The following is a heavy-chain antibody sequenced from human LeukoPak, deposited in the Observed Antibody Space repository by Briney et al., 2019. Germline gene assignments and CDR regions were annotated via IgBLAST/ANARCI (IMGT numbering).Heavy chain of an antibody. D-gene: IGHD5-18*01. CDR3: AKDTGIESY. V-gene: IGHV3-30*02. CDR1: GFTVSSNY. Sequence: GGSLRLSCAASGFTVSSNYMSWVRQAPGKGLEWVAFIRYDGSNKYYADSVKGRFTISRDNSKNTLYLQMNSLRAEDTAVYYCAKDTGIESYWGQGTLVTVSS. CDR2: IRYDGSNK. J-gene: IGHJ4*02.